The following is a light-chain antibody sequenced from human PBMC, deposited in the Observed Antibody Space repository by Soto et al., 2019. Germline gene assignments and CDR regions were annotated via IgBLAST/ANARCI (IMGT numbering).Light chain of an antibody. CDR2: ENN. CDR1: SSNIGNNY. V-gene: IGLV1-51*02. CDR3: GTWDSSLSGYV. Sequence: TQPPWVTAAPAEEGTIFKKRRSSNIGNNYVSWYQQLPGTAPKLLIYENNRRPSGIPDRFSGSKSGTSATLGITVLQSGDEADYYCGTWDSSLSGYVFGTGTKVTGL. J-gene: IGLJ1*01.